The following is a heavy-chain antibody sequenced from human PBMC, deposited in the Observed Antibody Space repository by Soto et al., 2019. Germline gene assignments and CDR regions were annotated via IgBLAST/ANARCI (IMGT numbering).Heavy chain of an antibody. Sequence: QLQLQESGPGLVKPSETLSLTCTVSGDSIISSDFYWGWVRQPPGKGLEWIGSIFYLGSSYYNPSLKTRVTMSVATSKTQFSLRLRSVTAADTALYFWARHSLALRKNNLFDPWGQGIMVTVSS. V-gene: IGHV4-39*01. CDR2: IFYLGSS. CDR1: GDSIISSDFY. J-gene: IGHJ5*02. D-gene: IGHD3-3*02. CDR3: ARHSLALRKNNLFDP.